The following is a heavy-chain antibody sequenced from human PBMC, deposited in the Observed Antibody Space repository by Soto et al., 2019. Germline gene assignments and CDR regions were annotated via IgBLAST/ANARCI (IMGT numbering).Heavy chain of an antibody. J-gene: IGHJ3*02. Sequence: QVQLVQSGAEVKKPGSSVKVSCKASGGTFSSYTISWVRQAPGQGLEWMGRIIPILGIANYAQKFQGRVTITADKSTSTAYMELSNLRSEDTAVYYCARDQLLDAFDIWGQGTMVTVSS. V-gene: IGHV1-69*08. CDR1: GGTFSSYT. CDR3: ARDQLLDAFDI. CDR2: IIPILGIA. D-gene: IGHD2-2*01.